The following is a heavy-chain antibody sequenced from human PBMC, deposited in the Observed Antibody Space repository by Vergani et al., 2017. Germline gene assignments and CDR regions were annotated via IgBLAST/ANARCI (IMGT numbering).Heavy chain of an antibody. J-gene: IGHJ5*02. Sequence: QLLLQESGPGLVKPSATLSLTCSVSGASIRSSNYYWGWIRQPPGKGLEWIASIYYSGSTYYNPSLKSRVTLSVDTSKNQFSLKLSSVTAEDTAVYFCARHSTVEWLVKLGWIDPWGQGILVTVSS. D-gene: IGHD6-19*01. V-gene: IGHV4-39*01. CDR3: ARHSTVEWLVKLGWIDP. CDR1: GASIRSSNYY. CDR2: IYYSGST.